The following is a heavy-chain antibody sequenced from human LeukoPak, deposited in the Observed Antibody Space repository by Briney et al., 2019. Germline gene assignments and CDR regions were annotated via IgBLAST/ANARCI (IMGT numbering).Heavy chain of an antibody. CDR3: ATVSTVTLAEYFQH. J-gene: IGHJ1*01. D-gene: IGHD4-11*01. CDR2: FDLEDGKT. Sequence: ASVKVSCKVSGYTLTELSMHWVRQAPGKGLEWMGGFDLEDGKTIYAQKFRGRVTMTEDTSTDTAYMELSSLRSEDTAVYYCATVSTVTLAEYFQHWGQGTLVTVSS. V-gene: IGHV1-24*01. CDR1: GYTLTELS.